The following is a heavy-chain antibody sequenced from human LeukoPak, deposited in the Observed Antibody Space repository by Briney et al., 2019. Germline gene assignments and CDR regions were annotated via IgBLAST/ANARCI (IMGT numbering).Heavy chain of an antibody. CDR1: GGSISGYY. V-gene: IGHV4-59*08. Sequence: SETLSLTCTVSGGSISGYYWSWIRQPPGKGLEWIGYIYYSGSTNYNPSLKSRVTMSVDTSKNQFSLKLSSVTAADTAMYYCARRGGDSATLDYWGQGTLVTVSS. J-gene: IGHJ4*02. CDR3: ARRGGDSATLDY. D-gene: IGHD2-21*01. CDR2: IYYSGST.